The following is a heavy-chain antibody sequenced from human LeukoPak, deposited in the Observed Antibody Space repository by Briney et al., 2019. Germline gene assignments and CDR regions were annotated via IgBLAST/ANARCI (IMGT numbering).Heavy chain of an antibody. J-gene: IGHJ4*02. Sequence: PGGSLRLSCEASGFTFSSYAMNWVRQAPGKGLEWVSTVTGSGSNTYYADSVKGRFTISRDNSKDTLYLQMSSLRAEDTAVYYCARGRGSGSYYFDYWGRGTLVTVSS. CDR3: ARGRGSGSYYFDY. CDR2: VTGSGSNT. CDR1: GFTFSSYA. D-gene: IGHD3-22*01. V-gene: IGHV3-23*01.